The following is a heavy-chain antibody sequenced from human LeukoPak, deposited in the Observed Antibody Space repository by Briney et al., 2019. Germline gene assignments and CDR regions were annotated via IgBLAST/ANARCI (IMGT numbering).Heavy chain of an antibody. D-gene: IGHD5-24*01. J-gene: IGHJ4*02. Sequence: TSETLSLTCTVSGGSISSSSYYWGWIRQPPGKGLEWIGSIYYSGSTYYNPSLKSRVTISVDTSKNQFSLKLSSVTAADTALYYCAKETRDGYNFDYWGQGTLVTVSS. CDR3: AKETRDGYNFDY. CDR2: IYYSGST. V-gene: IGHV4-39*07. CDR1: GGSISSSSYY.